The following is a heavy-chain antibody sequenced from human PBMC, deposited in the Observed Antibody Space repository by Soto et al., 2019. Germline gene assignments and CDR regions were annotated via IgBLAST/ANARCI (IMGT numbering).Heavy chain of an antibody. V-gene: IGHV3-7*01. CDR1: GFTFSSYC. CDR2: IKQDGNEL. J-gene: IGHJ6*03. CDR3: ERTIFGVVTHSSYMDV. D-gene: IGHD3-3*01. Sequence: GGALRLSFAASGFTFSSYCMRCVRQAPEKGLEWVANIKQDGNELYFVEYVKGRLTISGDNAKNSMYLHMRRLRAEDKGVYYCERTIFGVVTHSSYMDVWGKGTTVTVYS.